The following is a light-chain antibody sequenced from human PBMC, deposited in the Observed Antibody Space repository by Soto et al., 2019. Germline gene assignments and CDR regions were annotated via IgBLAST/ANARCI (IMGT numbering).Light chain of an antibody. V-gene: IGKV1-39*01. CDR2: AAS. J-gene: IGKJ1*01. CDR1: QSISSY. CDR3: QVSDATWT. Sequence: DIQMTQSPSSLSASVGDRVTITCRASQSISSYLNWYQQTPGKAPKLLIYAASTLQSGVPSRFSGSGSGTDFTLTISSLQPEDFATYYCQVSDATWTFGQGTKGDIK.